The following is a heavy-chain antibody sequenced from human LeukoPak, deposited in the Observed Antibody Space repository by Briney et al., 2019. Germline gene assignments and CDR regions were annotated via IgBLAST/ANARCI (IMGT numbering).Heavy chain of an antibody. CDR2: IYYSGRT. CDR1: GGSISSYY. D-gene: IGHD1-20*01. Sequence: SETLSLTCTVSGGSISSYYWSWIRQPPGKGLEWIGYIYYSGRTSYNPSLKSRVTISVDTSKNQFSLRLSSVTAADTAVYYCARDLTGTVNYFDYWGQGTLVTVSS. CDR3: ARDLTGTVNYFDY. J-gene: IGHJ4*02. V-gene: IGHV4-59*01.